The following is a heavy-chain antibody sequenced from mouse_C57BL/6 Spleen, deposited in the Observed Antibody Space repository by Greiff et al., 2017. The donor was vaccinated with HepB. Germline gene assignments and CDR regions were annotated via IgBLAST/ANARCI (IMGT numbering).Heavy chain of an antibody. D-gene: IGHD1-1*01. V-gene: IGHV5-4*03. Sequence: EVKVVESGGGLVKPGGSLKLSCAASGFTFSSYAMSWVRQTPEKRLEWVATISDGGSYTYYPDNVKGRFTISRDNAKNNLYLQMSHLKSEDTAMYYCARGGCGSSYGGFAYWGQGTLVTVSA. J-gene: IGHJ3*01. CDR3: ARGGCGSSYGGFAY. CDR2: ISDGGSYT. CDR1: GFTFSSYA.